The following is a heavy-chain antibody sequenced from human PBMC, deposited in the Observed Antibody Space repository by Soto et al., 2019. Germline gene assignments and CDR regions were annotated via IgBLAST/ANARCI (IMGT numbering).Heavy chain of an antibody. CDR3: AREDSGGSPMDAFDI. V-gene: IGHV3-33*01. Sequence: GGSLRLSCAASGFTFSSYGMHWVRQAPGKGLEWVAVIWYDGSNKYYADSVKGRFTISRDNSKNTLYLQMNSLRAEDTVVYYCAREDSGGSPMDAFDIWGQGTMVTVSS. CDR1: GFTFSSYG. J-gene: IGHJ3*02. CDR2: IWYDGSNK. D-gene: IGHD2-15*01.